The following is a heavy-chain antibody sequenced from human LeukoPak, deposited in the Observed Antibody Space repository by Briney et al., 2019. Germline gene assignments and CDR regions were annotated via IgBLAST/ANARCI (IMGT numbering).Heavy chain of an antibody. CDR3: ARDHVSGVVI. J-gene: IGHJ4*02. Sequence: SETLSLTCAVYGGSFSGYCWSWIRQPPGKGLEWIGEINHSGSTDYNPSLKSQVTISVDTSKNQFSLKLSSVTAADTAVYYCARDHVSGVVIWGQGTLVTVSS. D-gene: IGHD3-3*01. CDR1: GGSFSGYC. CDR2: INHSGST. V-gene: IGHV4-34*01.